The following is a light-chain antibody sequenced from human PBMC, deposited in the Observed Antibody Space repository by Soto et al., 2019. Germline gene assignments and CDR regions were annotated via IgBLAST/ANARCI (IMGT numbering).Light chain of an antibody. CDR1: QSVSSR. J-gene: IGKJ1*01. Sequence: EIVLTQSPGSLSLSPGERATLSCRTSQSVSSRFIAWYQQQPGQAPRLLIFGASVRATGVPDRFSGSGSGTEFTLTISSLQSEDFAVYYCQQYNNWPPWTFGQGTKVEIK. V-gene: IGKV3D-15*01. CDR3: QQYNNWPPWT. CDR2: GAS.